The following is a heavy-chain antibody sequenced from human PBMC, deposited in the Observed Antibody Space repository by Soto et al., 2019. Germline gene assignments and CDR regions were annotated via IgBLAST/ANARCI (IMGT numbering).Heavy chain of an antibody. Sequence: SETLSLTCTVSGGSISSYYWSWIRQPPGKGLEWIGYIYYSGSTNYNPSLKSRVTISVDTSKNQFSLKLSSVTAADTAVYYCATGDYGDRDYFDYWGQGTLVTVSS. D-gene: IGHD4-17*01. V-gene: IGHV4-59*08. J-gene: IGHJ4*02. CDR1: GGSISSYY. CDR2: IYYSGST. CDR3: ATGDYGDRDYFDY.